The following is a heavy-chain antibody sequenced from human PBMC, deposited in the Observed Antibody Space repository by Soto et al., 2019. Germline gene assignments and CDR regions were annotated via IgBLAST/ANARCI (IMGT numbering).Heavy chain of an antibody. V-gene: IGHV1-69*06. D-gene: IGHD4-17*01. CDR3: ARVHGDRGNYYYGMDV. CDR1: GGTFSSYA. CDR2: IIPIFGTA. J-gene: IGHJ6*02. Sequence: QVQLVQSGAEVKKPGSSVKVSCKASGGTFSSYAISWVRQAPGQGLEWMGGIIPIFGTANYAQKFQCRFTITADNSTSTAYMDLSSLRSEDTAVYYCARVHGDRGNYYYGMDVWGQGTTVTVSS.